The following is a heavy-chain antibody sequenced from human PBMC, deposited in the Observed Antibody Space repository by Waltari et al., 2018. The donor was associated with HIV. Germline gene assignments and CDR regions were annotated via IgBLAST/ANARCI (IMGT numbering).Heavy chain of an antibody. CDR3: ARGPIMTPGNFYNGFDV. CDR2: IYFNGNT. CDR1: GGSITNHY. J-gene: IGHJ6*02. Sequence: QVQLQESGPGLVKPSETLSLTCSVSGGSITNHYLSWIRQSPEKGLEWFGYIYFNGNTNYNSSLKSRVTMSADTSKNQISLKLTSVTAADSAKYYCARGPIMTPGNFYNGFDVWGRGTTVTVSS. V-gene: IGHV4-59*11. D-gene: IGHD2-15*01.